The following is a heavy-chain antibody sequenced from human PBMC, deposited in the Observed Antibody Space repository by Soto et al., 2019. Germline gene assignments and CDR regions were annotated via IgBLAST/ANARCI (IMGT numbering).Heavy chain of an antibody. D-gene: IGHD3-22*01. CDR2: ISGSGTST. CDR3: ASKIVTPGYHYYDY. CDR1: GFSFSSCE. J-gene: IGHJ4*02. Sequence: PGRPLRLSCAASGFSFSSCEMSWVRQAPGKGLEWVSYISGSGTSTQYSDSVKGRFTISRDKAKNSLHLQMNSLGAEDTAVYYCASKIVTPGYHYYDYWGQGTLVTVSS. V-gene: IGHV3-48*03.